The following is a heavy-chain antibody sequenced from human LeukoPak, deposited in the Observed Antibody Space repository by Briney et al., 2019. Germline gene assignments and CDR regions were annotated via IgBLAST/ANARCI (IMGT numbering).Heavy chain of an antibody. D-gene: IGHD5-12*01. CDR2: INYSGST. CDR1: SESFSGYF. V-gene: IGHV4-34*01. J-gene: IGHJ3*01. CDR3: ARDRGGYPD. Sequence: SETLSLTCAIYSESFSGYFWSWIRQPPGKGLEWIGEINYSGSTNYNPSLKSRVTISVDTSKNQFSLKLSSVTAADTAVYYCARDRGGYPDWGQGTMVTVSS.